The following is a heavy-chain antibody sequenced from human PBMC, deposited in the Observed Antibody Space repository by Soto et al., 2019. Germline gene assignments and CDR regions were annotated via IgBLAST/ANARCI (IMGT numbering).Heavy chain of an antibody. J-gene: IGHJ5*02. CDR1: GYTFTSYG. Sequence: ASLQVSCKACGYTFTSYGIIWVRQAPGQGREWMGWISAYNGSTNYAQKLQGRVTMTTETSTSTAYMELRSLRSDDTAVYYCARDLSSGSSSAHNWFDPWGQGTLVTVSS. CDR2: ISAYNGST. CDR3: ARDLSSGSSSAHNWFDP. D-gene: IGHD6-6*01. V-gene: IGHV1-18*04.